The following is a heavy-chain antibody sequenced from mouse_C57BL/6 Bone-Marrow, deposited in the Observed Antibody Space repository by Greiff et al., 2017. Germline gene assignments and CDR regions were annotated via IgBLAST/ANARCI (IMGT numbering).Heavy chain of an antibody. Sequence: EVQLVESGPGLVKPSQSLSLTCSVTGYSIPSGYYCNWLRQFPGNKLEWMGYISYDGSPHYIPSLKNRLSITLDTSKNQFFLKLNSVTTEDTATYDCARRETAQATFDDWGQGTTLTVSS. D-gene: IGHD3-2*02. J-gene: IGHJ2*01. CDR1: GYSIPSGYY. CDR2: ISYDGSP. V-gene: IGHV3-6*01. CDR3: ARRETAQATFDD.